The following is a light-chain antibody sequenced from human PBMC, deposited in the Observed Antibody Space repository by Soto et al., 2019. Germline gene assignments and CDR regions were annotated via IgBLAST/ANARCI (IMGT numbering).Light chain of an antibody. CDR3: QQYGSSPGGT. Sequence: EIVLTQSPGTLSLSPGERATLSCRASQSVSSSYSAWYQQKPGQAPRLLIYGASSRATGIPDRFSGSGSGTDFTLTISRLEPEDFAVYYCQQYGSSPGGTFGQGTKVDIK. J-gene: IGKJ1*01. V-gene: IGKV3-20*01. CDR1: QSVSSSY. CDR2: GAS.